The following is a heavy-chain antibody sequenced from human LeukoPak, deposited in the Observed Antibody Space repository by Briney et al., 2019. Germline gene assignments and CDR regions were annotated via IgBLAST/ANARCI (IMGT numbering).Heavy chain of an antibody. J-gene: IGHJ3*02. CDR3: ARDRKMGTNSWAFDI. V-gene: IGHV3-64*01. Sequence: PGGSLRLSCAASGFTFSSYAMHWVRQAPGKGLEYVSAISSNGGSTYYANSVKGRFTISRDNSKNTLYLQMGSLRAEDMAVYYCARDRKMGTNSWAFDIWGQGTMVTVSS. CDR1: GFTFSSYA. CDR2: ISSNGGST. D-gene: IGHD5-24*01.